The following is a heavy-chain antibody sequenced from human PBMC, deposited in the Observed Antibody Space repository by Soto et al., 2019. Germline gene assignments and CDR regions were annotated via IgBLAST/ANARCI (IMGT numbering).Heavy chain of an antibody. CDR2: INAGNGNT. V-gene: IGHV1-3*01. Sequence: ASVKVSCKASGYTFTSYAMHWVRQAPGQRLDWMGWINAGNGNTKYSQKFQGRVTITRDASASTAYMELSSLRSEDTAVYYCARTRKPYTMVRGDDAFDIWGQGTMVTVSS. J-gene: IGHJ3*02. CDR3: ARTRKPYTMVRGDDAFDI. D-gene: IGHD3-10*01. CDR1: GYTFTSYA.